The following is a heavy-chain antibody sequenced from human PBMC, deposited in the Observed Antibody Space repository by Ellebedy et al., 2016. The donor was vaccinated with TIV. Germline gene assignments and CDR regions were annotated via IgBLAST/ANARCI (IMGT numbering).Heavy chain of an antibody. J-gene: IGHJ4*02. CDR3: AKGRYYYGSGRGFDY. Sequence: GGSLRLSXAASGFTFSSYAMSWVRQAPGKGLEWVSAISGSGGSTYYADSVKGRFTISRDNSKNTLYLQMNSLRAEDTAVYYCAKGRYYYGSGRGFDYWGQGTLVTVSS. D-gene: IGHD3-10*01. CDR1: GFTFSSYA. V-gene: IGHV3-23*01. CDR2: ISGSGGST.